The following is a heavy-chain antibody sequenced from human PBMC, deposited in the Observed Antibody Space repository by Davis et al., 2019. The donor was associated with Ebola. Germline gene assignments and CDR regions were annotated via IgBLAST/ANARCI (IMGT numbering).Heavy chain of an antibody. CDR3: ATGGMDV. CDR1: GFTFSSNW. CDR2: IKQDGSEK. Sequence: GESLKISCAASGFTFSSNWMSWVRQAPGKGLEWVADIKQDGSEKYYVDSVKGRFTISRDNAKNSLYLQMNSLRAEDTAVYYCATGGMDVWGQGTTVTVSS. J-gene: IGHJ6*02. V-gene: IGHV3-7*03.